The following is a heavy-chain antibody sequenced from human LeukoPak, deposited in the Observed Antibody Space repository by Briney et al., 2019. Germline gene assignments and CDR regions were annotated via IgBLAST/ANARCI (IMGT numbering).Heavy chain of an antibody. J-gene: IGHJ4*02. CDR1: GGTFSSYA. V-gene: IGHV1-69*13. Sequence: ASVKVSCKASGGTFSSYAISRVRQAPGRGLEWMGGIIPIFGTANYAQKFQGRVTITADESTSTAYMELSSLRSEDTAVYYCASEGGGERDSSGYYPEFDRWGQGTLVTVSS. CDR2: IIPIFGTA. CDR3: ASEGGGERDSSGYYPEFDR. D-gene: IGHD3-22*01.